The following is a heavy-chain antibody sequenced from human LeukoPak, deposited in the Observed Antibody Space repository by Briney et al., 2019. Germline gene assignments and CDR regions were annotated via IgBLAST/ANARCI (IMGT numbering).Heavy chain of an antibody. J-gene: IGHJ6*04. CDR1: GYTFTRYD. Sequence: DSVKVSCKASGYTFTRYDINWVRQATGQGLGWMGWVSPQTGDTGCAQKFQGRVTMTRDTSINTAYMELGSLRPDDTAVYSCARGLPHADWGNGTTVTVSS. CDR2: VSPQTGDT. V-gene: IGHV1-8*01. CDR3: ARGLPHAD. D-gene: IGHD2-2*01.